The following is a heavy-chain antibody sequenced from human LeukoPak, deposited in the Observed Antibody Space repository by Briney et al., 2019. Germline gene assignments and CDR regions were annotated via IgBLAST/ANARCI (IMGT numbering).Heavy chain of an antibody. CDR3: ATDHSMANTAWWFDP. V-gene: IGHV1-69*05. Sequence: ASVKVSCKASGGTFSNYAIGWVRQAPGQGLEWMGGVIPIFSTANYAQKFQGRITMSRDTSTSTVYMELSSLRSEDTAFYYCATDHSMANTAWWFDPWGQGTLVTVSS. CDR1: GGTFSNYA. D-gene: IGHD5-24*01. J-gene: IGHJ5*02. CDR2: VIPIFSTA.